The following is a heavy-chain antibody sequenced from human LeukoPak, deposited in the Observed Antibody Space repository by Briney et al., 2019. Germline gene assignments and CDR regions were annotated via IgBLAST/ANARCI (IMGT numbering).Heavy chain of an antibody. CDR2: ISSSGNT. CDR1: GFTFSRSA. CDR3: VKGRISEDGLDF. D-gene: IGHD6-13*01. Sequence: GGSLRLSCAASGFTFSRSAMTWVRQTPGKGLDWVSSISSSGNTYYADSVKGRFTISRDKNMLYLQMNSLRAEDTAVYYCVKGRISEDGLDFWGQGTLVTVSS. V-gene: IGHV3-23*01. J-gene: IGHJ4*02.